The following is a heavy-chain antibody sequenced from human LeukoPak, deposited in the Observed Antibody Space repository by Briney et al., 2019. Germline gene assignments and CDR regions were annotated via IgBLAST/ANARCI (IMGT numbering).Heavy chain of an antibody. J-gene: IGHJ4*02. D-gene: IGHD3-22*01. Sequence: GGFLRLSCAASAFTFSSYNMNWVRQAPGKGLEWVSYISSSSSSIYYADSVKGRFTISRDNAKNSLYLQMNSLRAEDTAVYYCARVMTMIVVVLDYWGQGTLVTVSS. CDR2: ISSSSSSI. CDR3: ARVMTMIVVVLDY. V-gene: IGHV3-48*04. CDR1: AFTFSSYN.